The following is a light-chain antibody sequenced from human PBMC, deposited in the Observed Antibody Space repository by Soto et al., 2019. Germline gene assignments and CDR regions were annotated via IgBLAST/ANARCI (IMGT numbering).Light chain of an antibody. CDR2: EVS. Sequence: QSALTQPGSVSGSPGQSITISCSGSSTDVGGYNYVSWYQHLPDEAPKLLIYEVSNRPSGISTRFSGTKSGNTASLTISGLQAEDEADYYCFSYTSGNTDVFGNGTKGTVL. V-gene: IGLV2-14*01. CDR3: FSYTSGNTDV. CDR1: STDVGGYNY. J-gene: IGLJ1*01.